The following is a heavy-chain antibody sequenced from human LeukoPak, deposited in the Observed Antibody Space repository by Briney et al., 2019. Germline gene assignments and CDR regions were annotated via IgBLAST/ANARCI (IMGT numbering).Heavy chain of an antibody. V-gene: IGHV1-8*01. D-gene: IGHD2-2*01. CDR2: MNPNSGNT. J-gene: IGHJ6*03. Sequence: ASVKVSCKASGYTFTSYDINWVRQATGQGLEWMGWMNPNSGNTGYAQKFQGRVTMTRNTSISTAYMELSSLRSADTAVYYCARAYCSSTSCYSRGYYYYYMDVWGKGTTVTVSS. CDR1: GYTFTSYD. CDR3: ARAYCSSTSCYSRGYYYYYMDV.